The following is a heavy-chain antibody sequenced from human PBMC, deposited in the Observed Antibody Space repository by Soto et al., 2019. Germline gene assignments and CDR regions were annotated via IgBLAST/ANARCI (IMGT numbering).Heavy chain of an antibody. D-gene: IGHD2-2*01. CDR2: IYTSGST. V-gene: IGHV4-4*07. Sequence: PSETLSLTCTVSGGSISSYYWSWIRQPAGKGLEWIGRIYTSGSTNYNPSLKSRVTMSVDTSKNQFSLKLSSVTAADMAVYYCARDCSTSCYNWFDPWGQGTLVTVSS. CDR1: GGSISSYY. CDR3: ARDCSTSCYNWFDP. J-gene: IGHJ5*02.